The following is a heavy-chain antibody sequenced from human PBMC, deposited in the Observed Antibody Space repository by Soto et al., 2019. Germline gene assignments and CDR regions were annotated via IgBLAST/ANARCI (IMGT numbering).Heavy chain of an antibody. CDR3: SRDRSTALYY. CDR2: ISSSSGTI. Sequence: EVQLVESGGGLVQPGGSLRLSCAASGFSFSSYAMNWVRQAPEKGLEWISYISSSSGTIFYADSVKGRFTISRDNAKNSLYLQIHSLRDEDTAVYYCSRDRSTALYYWGQGTLVTVSS. D-gene: IGHD3-16*01. J-gene: IGHJ4*02. CDR1: GFSFSSYA. V-gene: IGHV3-48*02.